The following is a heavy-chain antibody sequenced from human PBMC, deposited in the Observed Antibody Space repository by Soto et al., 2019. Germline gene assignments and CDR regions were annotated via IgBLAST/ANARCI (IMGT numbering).Heavy chain of an antibody. D-gene: IGHD3-10*01. CDR3: ATAGSYRFAY. CDR1: GFTFSSTW. CDR2: INPDGSSS. J-gene: IGHJ4*02. Sequence: EVQVVESGGGLVQPGGSLRLSCVGSGFTFSSTWMHWVRQVPGKGLEWVSRINPDGSSSNDADSVKGRFTISRDNAKNTLDLQMNGLRAEDTAVYYCATAGSYRFAYWGQGTLVIVSS. V-gene: IGHV3-74*01.